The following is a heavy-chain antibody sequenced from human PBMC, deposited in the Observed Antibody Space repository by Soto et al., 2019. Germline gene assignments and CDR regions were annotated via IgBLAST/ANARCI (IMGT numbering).Heavy chain of an antibody. CDR3: ARDSTEYSSSSLYFDY. V-gene: IGHV4-39*02. D-gene: IGHD6-6*01. J-gene: IGHJ4*02. CDR2: IFYNGIT. Sequence: PSETLSLTCTVSGGSISSISHSWGWIRQSPGQGLEWIGNIFYNGITYYNPSLKSRVTISADTSKNHFSLKLRSVTVADTAVYYCARDSTEYSSSSLYFDYWGQGTLVTVSS. CDR1: GGSISSISHS.